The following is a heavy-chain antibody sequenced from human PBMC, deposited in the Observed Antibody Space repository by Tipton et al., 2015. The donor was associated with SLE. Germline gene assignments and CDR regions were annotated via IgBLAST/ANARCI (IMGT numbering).Heavy chain of an antibody. J-gene: IGHJ3*02. Sequence: SLRLSCAASGFTFSSYWMSWVRQAPGKGLEWVANIKQDGSEKYYVDSVKGRFTISVDTSKNQFSLKLSSVTAADTAVYYCARHNGRTGTNRWRGAHRDAFDIWGQGTMVTVSS. D-gene: IGHD1-7*01. CDR3: ARHNGRTGTNRWRGAHRDAFDI. CDR2: IKQDGSEK. CDR1: GFTFSSYW. V-gene: IGHV3-7*01.